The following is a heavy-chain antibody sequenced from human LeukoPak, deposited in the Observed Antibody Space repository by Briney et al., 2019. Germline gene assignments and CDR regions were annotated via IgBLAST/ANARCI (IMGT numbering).Heavy chain of an antibody. Sequence: GGSLRLSCAASGFTFSNYAMSWVRQAPGKGLEWVSAVSGRDDSTYYADSVKGRFTISRDNSKNTLYLQMNRLRAEDTAVYYCAKCGDYDILTGYYASDYWGQGALVTVSS. CDR3: AKCGDYDILTGYYASDY. D-gene: IGHD3-9*01. CDR1: GFTFSNYA. J-gene: IGHJ4*02. CDR2: VSGRDDST. V-gene: IGHV3-23*01.